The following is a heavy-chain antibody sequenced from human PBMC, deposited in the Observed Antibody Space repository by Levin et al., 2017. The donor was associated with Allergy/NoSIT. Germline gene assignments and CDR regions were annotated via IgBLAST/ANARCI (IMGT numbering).Heavy chain of an antibody. CDR1: GFTFRTYG. CDR2: IGDTGGSM. Sequence: GESLKISCAASGFTFRTYGMTWVRQAPGKGLEWVSSIGDTGGSMYYADSVKGRFTISRDNSKNTLYLQMNSLRAEDTAVYYCAKRSLYKVPSPHLDYWGQGSLVTVSS. CDR3: AKRSLYKVPSPHLDY. D-gene: IGHD1-1*01. J-gene: IGHJ4*02. V-gene: IGHV3-23*01.